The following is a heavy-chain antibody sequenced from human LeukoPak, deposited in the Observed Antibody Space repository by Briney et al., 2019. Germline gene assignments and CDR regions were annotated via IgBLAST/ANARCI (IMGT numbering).Heavy chain of an antibody. Sequence: PGGSLRLSCTASGFTFSTYDMHWVRQAPGKGLQWVTFIRYDGNSESYADSVKGRFIISRDNSKNTLYLQMNSLRAEDTAVYYCAKADAQDTAMVNDAFDIWGQGTMVTVSS. V-gene: IGHV3-30*02. CDR2: IRYDGNSE. J-gene: IGHJ3*02. D-gene: IGHD5-18*01. CDR1: GFTFSTYD. CDR3: AKADAQDTAMVNDAFDI.